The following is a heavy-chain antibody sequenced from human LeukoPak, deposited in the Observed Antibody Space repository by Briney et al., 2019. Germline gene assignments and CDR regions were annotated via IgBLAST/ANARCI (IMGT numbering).Heavy chain of an antibody. CDR1: GGSISSGSYY. Sequence: SETLSPTCTASGGSISSGSYYWSWIRQPAGKGLEWIGRIYSSGSTYYNPSLKSRVTISVDTSKNQFSLKLSSVTAADTAVYYCAREAPTGERAFDIWGQGTMVTVSS. CDR2: IYSSGST. J-gene: IGHJ3*02. V-gene: IGHV4-61*02. CDR3: AREAPTGERAFDI. D-gene: IGHD1-1*01.